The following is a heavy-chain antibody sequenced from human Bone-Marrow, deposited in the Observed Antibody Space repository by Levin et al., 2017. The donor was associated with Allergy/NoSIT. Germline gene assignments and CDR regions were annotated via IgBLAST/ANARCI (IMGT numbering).Heavy chain of an antibody. CDR1: GFTFSSYA. V-gene: IGHV3-23*01. CDR3: AKDRGGSNYYYGMDV. Sequence: SCAASGFTFSSYAMNWVRQAPGKGLEWVSAISYSGGSTHYTDSVRGRFTISRDNSKNTLYLQMSSLRADDTAVYYCAKDRGGSNYYYGMDVWGQGTTATVSS. J-gene: IGHJ6*02. CDR2: ISYSGGST. D-gene: IGHD3-16*01.